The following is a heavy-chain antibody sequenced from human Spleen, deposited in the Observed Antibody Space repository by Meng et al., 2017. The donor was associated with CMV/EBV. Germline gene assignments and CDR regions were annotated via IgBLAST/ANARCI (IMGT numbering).Heavy chain of an antibody. Sequence: SGYTFSGYYIHWVRQAPGQGLEWMGWINPDSGATYYLRKFQGRVSMTRDTSITTAYMELSRLKSDDTAIYYCARDLGRPSSPARYSYWGQGTLVTVSS. CDR1: GYTFSGYY. D-gene: IGHD2-15*01. CDR3: ARDLGRPSSPARYSY. CDR2: INPDSGAT. V-gene: IGHV1-2*02. J-gene: IGHJ4*02.